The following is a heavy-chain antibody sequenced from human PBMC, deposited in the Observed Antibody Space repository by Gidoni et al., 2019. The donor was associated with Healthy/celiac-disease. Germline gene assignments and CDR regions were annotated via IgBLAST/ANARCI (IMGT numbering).Heavy chain of an antibody. V-gene: IGHV1-69*01. CDR2: IIPIFGTA. CDR3: ASGDCSGGSCYQSPGPYGMDV. D-gene: IGHD2-15*01. CDR1: GGTFSSYA. J-gene: IGHJ6*02. Sequence: QVQLVQSGAEVKKPGSSVKVSCKASGGTFSSYAISWVRQAPGQGLEWMGGIIPIFGTANYAQKFQGRVTITADESTSTAYMELSSLRSEDTAVYYCASGDCSGGSCYQSPGPYGMDVWGQGTTVTVSS.